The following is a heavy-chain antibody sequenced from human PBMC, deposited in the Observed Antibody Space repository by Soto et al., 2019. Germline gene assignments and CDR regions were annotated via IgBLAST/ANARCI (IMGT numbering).Heavy chain of an antibody. V-gene: IGHV4-39*01. CDR2: ICYTLRA. J-gene: IGHJ4*02. CDR3: ARPGSTSWYVRPRNY. Sequence: ETLLLTCSASFHGTSRSSHYRGWIRQSPGKRPEWIGSICYTLRAHYNPALKSRVTISVDASTSQFPLQLSFVTVTATAICYCARPGSTSWYVRPRNYWGQGILGTTSS. D-gene: IGHD6-13*01. CDR1: FHGTSRSSHY.